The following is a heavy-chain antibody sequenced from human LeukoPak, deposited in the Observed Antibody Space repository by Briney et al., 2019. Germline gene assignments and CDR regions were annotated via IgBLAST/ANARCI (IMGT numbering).Heavy chain of an antibody. D-gene: IGHD6-19*01. CDR1: GFTVSSNY. Sequence: GGSLRLSCAASGFTVSSNYMSWVRQAPGKGLEWVSVIYSGGSTYYADSVKGRFTISRDNSKNTPYLQMNSLRAEDTAVYYCARVGGVAGREDWFDPWGQGTLVTVSS. V-gene: IGHV3-66*01. J-gene: IGHJ5*02. CDR2: IYSGGST. CDR3: ARVGGVAGREDWFDP.